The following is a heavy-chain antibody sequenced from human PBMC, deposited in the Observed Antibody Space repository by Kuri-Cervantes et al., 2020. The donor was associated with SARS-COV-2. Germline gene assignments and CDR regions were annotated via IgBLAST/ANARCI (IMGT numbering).Heavy chain of an antibody. Sequence: LRLSCTASGGSISSGSYYWSWIRQPAGKGLEWIGRIYTSGSTNYNPSLKSRVTISVDTSKNQFSLKLSSVTAADTAVYYCARVTGSSSWYDSRPNHNWFDPWGQGTLVTVSS. D-gene: IGHD6-13*01. J-gene: IGHJ5*02. V-gene: IGHV4-61*02. CDR3: ARVTGSSSWYDSRPNHNWFDP. CDR1: GGSISSGSYY. CDR2: IYTSGST.